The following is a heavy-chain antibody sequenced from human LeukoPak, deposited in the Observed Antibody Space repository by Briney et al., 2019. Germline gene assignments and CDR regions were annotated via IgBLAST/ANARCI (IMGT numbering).Heavy chain of an antibody. CDR1: GGSISSGGYY. D-gene: IGHD4-17*01. CDR3: ARNTRAATGYFDY. Sequence: SETLSLTCTVSGGSISSGGYYWSWIRQHPGKGLEWVVYIYYSGTTYYNSSLKSRVTISVDTSENQSSLKLSSVTVADTAVYYCARNTRAATGYFDYWGQGTLVTVSS. CDR2: IYYSGTT. V-gene: IGHV4-31*03. J-gene: IGHJ4*02.